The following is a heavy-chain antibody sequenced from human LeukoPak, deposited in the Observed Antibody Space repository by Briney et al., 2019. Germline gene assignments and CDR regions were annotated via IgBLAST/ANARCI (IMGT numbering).Heavy chain of an antibody. V-gene: IGHV4-34*01. CDR2: INHSGST. CDR3: ARVFYLGYYYDSSGIDY. CDR1: GGSFSGYY. D-gene: IGHD3-22*01. J-gene: IGHJ4*02. Sequence: SETLSLTCAVYGGSFSGYYWSWIRQPPGKGLEWIGEINHSGSTNYNPSLKSRVTISVGTSKNQFSLKLSSVTAADTAVYYCARVFYLGYYYDSSGIDYWGRGTLVTVSS.